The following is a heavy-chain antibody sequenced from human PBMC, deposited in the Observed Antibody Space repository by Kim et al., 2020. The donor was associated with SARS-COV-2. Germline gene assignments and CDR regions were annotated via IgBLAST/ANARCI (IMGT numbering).Heavy chain of an antibody. D-gene: IGHD1-26*01. V-gene: IGHV4-39*01. Sequence: SETLSLTCTVSGGSISSSSYYWGWIRQPPGKGLEWIGSIYYSGSTYYNPSLKSRVTISVDTSKNQFSLKLSSVTAADTAVYYCARHSGSYFSAFDIWGQGTMVTVSS. CDR3: ARHSGSYFSAFDI. J-gene: IGHJ3*02. CDR1: GGSISSSSYY. CDR2: IYYSGST.